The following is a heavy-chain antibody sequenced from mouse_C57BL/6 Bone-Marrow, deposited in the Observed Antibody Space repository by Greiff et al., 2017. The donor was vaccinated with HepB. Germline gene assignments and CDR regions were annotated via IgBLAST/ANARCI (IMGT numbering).Heavy chain of an antibody. CDR1: GYTFTSYW. CDR2: IDPSDSYT. V-gene: IGHV1-59*01. D-gene: IGHD2-2*01. Sequence: QVQLQQPGAELVRPGTSVKLSCKASGYTFTSYWMHWVKQRPGQGLEWIGVIDPSDSYTNYNQKFKGKATLTVDTSSSTAYMQLSSLTSEDSAVYYCGRWLRFAYWGQGTLVTVAA. J-gene: IGHJ3*01. CDR3: GRWLRFAY.